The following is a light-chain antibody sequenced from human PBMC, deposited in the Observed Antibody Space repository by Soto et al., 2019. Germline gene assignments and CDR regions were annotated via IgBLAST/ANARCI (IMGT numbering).Light chain of an antibody. CDR1: SSNIGAGYD. CDR2: RNS. CDR3: QSYDSSLSGSV. Sequence: QSALTQPPSVSGAPGQRVTISCTGSSSNIGAGYDVHWYQQLPGTAPKLLIYRNSNRPSGVPDRFSGSKSGTSGSLAITGLQAEDEADYYCQSYDSSLSGSVFGGGTKLTVL. J-gene: IGLJ2*01. V-gene: IGLV1-40*01.